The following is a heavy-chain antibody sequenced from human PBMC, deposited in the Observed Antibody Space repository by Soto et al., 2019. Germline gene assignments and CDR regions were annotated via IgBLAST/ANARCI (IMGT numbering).Heavy chain of an antibody. CDR3: ARVRTSSDFDY. Sequence: SETLSLTCTVSGGSISSYYWSWIRQPPGKGLEWIGYIYYSGSTNYNPSLKSRVTISVDTSKNQFSLKLSSVTAADTAVYYCARVRTSSDFDYWGQGTLVTVSS. J-gene: IGHJ4*02. D-gene: IGHD3-22*01. CDR2: IYYSGST. V-gene: IGHV4-59*01. CDR1: GGSISSYY.